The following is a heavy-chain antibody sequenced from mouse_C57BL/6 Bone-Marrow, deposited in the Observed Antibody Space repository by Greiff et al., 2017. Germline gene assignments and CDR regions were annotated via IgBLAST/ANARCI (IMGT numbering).Heavy chain of an antibody. Sequence: VQLQQSGAELVRPGASVKLSCTASGFNINDDYMHWVKQRPEQGLEWIGWIDPENGDTEYASKFQGKATITADTSSNTAYLQLSSLTSEDTAVYYCTTYSNPYYAMDYWGQGTSVTVSS. CDR3: TTYSNPYYAMDY. CDR2: IDPENGDT. CDR1: GFNINDDY. J-gene: IGHJ4*01. V-gene: IGHV14-4*01. D-gene: IGHD2-5*01.